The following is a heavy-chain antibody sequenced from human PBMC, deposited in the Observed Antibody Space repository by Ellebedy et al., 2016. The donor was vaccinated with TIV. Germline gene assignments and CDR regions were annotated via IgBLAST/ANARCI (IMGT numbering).Heavy chain of an antibody. Sequence: MPSETLSLTCTVSGGSISSSSYYWGWIRQPPGKGLEWIGSIYYSGSTYYNPSLKSRVTISVDTSKNQFSLKLSSVTAADTAVYYCARHPPDTLTTSPFDYWGQGTLVTVSS. CDR1: GGSISSSSYY. J-gene: IGHJ4*02. D-gene: IGHD4-17*01. CDR3: ARHPPDTLTTSPFDY. CDR2: IYYSGST. V-gene: IGHV4-39*01.